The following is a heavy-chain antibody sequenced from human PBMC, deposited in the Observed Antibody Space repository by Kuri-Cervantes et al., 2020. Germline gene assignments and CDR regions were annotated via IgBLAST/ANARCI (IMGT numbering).Heavy chain of an antibody. J-gene: IGHJ4*02. CDR3: ARQPTRVGATSFDY. Sequence: GGSLRLSCAASGFTFSSYAMHWVRQAPGEGLEWVAVISYDGSNKYYADSVKGRFTISRDNSKNTLYLQMNSLRAEDTAVYYCARQPTRVGATSFDYWGQGTLVTVSS. CDR2: ISYDGSNK. CDR1: GFTFSSYA. D-gene: IGHD1-26*01. V-gene: IGHV3-30-3*01.